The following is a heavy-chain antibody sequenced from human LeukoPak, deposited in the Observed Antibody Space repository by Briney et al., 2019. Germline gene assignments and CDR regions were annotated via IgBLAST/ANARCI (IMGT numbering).Heavy chain of an antibody. V-gene: IGHV3-7*01. CDR2: IKEDGSEK. CDR1: GFTFSNYW. D-gene: IGHD4-17*01. Sequence: GGSLRLSCAPSGFTFSNYWMSWVRQAPGKGLEWVANIKEDGSEKFYVDSVKGRFTISRDNAKNSLYMQMNSLRAEDTAVYYCARGGTYGDYAGYWGQGTLVTVSS. CDR3: ARGGTYGDYAGY. J-gene: IGHJ4*02.